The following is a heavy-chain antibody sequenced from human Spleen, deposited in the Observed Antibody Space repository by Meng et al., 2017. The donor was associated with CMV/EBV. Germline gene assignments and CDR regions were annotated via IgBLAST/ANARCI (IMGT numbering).Heavy chain of an antibody. CDR2: ISAYNGNT. V-gene: IGHV1-18*01. D-gene: IGHD6-13*01. J-gene: IGHJ1*01. Sequence: ASVKVSCKASGYVFTTYSISWVRQAPGQGPEWMGWISAYNGNTNYAQKFQDRVTMTKDTSTSTAYMELRNLRSDDTAVYYCARSPYSSGWYSVVEYFHHWGQGTLVTVSS. CDR1: GYVFTTYS. CDR3: ARSPYSSGWYSVVEYFHH.